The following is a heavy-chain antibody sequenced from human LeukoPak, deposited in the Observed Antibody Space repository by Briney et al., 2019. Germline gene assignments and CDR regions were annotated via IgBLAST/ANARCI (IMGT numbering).Heavy chain of an antibody. CDR2: IRYDGSNK. CDR3: AKDYYGSGPQDY. CDR1: AFTFSSYG. J-gene: IGHJ4*02. Sequence: GGSLRLSCAASAFTFSSYGMHWVRQAPGKGLEWVAFIRYDGSNKYYADSVKGRFTISRDNSKNTLYLQMNSLRAEDTAVYYCAKDYYGSGPQDYWGQGTLVTVSS. D-gene: IGHD3-10*01. V-gene: IGHV3-30*02.